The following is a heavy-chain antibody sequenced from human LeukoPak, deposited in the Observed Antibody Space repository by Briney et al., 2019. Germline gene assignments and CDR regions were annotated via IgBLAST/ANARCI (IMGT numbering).Heavy chain of an antibody. V-gene: IGHV1-2*02. CDR2: INPNRGGT. CDR1: GYTFTGYY. CDR3: ARSGLRLGELSGPGPGWFDP. D-gene: IGHD3-16*02. Sequence: ASVKVSCKASGYTFTGYYMHWVRQAPGQGLEWMGWINPNRGGTNYAQKFQGRVTMTRDTSISTAYMELSRLRSDDTAVYYCARSGLRLGELSGPGPGWFDPWGQGTLVTVSS. J-gene: IGHJ5*02.